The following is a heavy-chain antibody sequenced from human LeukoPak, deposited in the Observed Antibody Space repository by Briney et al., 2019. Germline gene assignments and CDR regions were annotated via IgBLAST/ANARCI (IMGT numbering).Heavy chain of an antibody. CDR3: AKEGFDS. CDR1: GFTFSDYW. CDR2: INTDGSIT. J-gene: IGHJ4*02. Sequence: GGSLRLSCAASGFTFSDYWIHWVRQAPGKGLVWVSRINTDGSITNYADSVKGRFTISRDNSKNTLYLQMNSLRAEDTAVYYCAKEGFDSWGQGTLVTVSS. V-gene: IGHV3-74*01.